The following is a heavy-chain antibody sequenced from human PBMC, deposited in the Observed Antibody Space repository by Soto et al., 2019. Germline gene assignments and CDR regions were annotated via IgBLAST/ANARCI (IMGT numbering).Heavy chain of an antibody. D-gene: IGHD6-19*01. V-gene: IGHV1-18*01. CDR3: AREGAGLYYYYYGMDV. Sequence: QVQLVQSGAEVKTPGASVKVSCKASGYTFTKYAISWMRQAPGQGLEWVGWNSVYNGNTKYAENLQGRVTVTTDTSTTTVYMELRSLRSDDTAVYYCAREGAGLYYYYYGMDVWGQGTTVTVPS. CDR1: GYTFTKYA. J-gene: IGHJ6*02. CDR2: NSVYNGNT.